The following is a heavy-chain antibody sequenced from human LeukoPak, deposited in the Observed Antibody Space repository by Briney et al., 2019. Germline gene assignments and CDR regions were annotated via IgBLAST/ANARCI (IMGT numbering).Heavy chain of an antibody. Sequence: GASVKVSCKASGYTFTGYYMHWVREAPGQGLEWMGWINPNSGGTYYAQKFQGRVTMTSDTSISTAYMELSRLRSDNTAVYYCARDSVRGYYYMDVWGKGTTVTISS. V-gene: IGHV1-2*02. J-gene: IGHJ6*03. D-gene: IGHD3-10*01. CDR2: INPNSGGT. CDR1: GYTFTGYY. CDR3: ARDSVRGYYYMDV.